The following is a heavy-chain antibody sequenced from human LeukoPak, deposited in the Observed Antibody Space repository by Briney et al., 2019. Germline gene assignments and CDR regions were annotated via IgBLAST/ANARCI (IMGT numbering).Heavy chain of an antibody. CDR2: IYYSGST. Sequence: PSETLSLTCTVSGGSISSSSYYWGWIRQPPGKGLEWIGSIYYSGSTYYNPSLKSRVTISVDTSKNQFSLKLSSVTAADTAVYYCARGHGYNYYYYYYYMDVWGKGTTVTISS. CDR1: GGSISSSSYY. D-gene: IGHD5-24*01. V-gene: IGHV4-39*07. J-gene: IGHJ6*03. CDR3: ARGHGYNYYYYYYYMDV.